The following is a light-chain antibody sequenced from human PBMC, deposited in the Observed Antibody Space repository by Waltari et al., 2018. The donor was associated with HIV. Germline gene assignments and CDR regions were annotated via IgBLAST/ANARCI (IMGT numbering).Light chain of an antibody. CDR2: WAT. V-gene: IGKV4-1*01. Sequence: DIVMIQSPDSLALSLGEGATINCNSSQTIFYSSKNKNYLAWYQQKPGQTPKLLIYWATTRESGVPDRFSGSGSGTDFALTISNLQSEDVAIYFCQQYYSNPPTFGQGTKVEVK. CDR1: QTIFYSSKNKNY. J-gene: IGKJ1*01. CDR3: QQYYSNPPT.